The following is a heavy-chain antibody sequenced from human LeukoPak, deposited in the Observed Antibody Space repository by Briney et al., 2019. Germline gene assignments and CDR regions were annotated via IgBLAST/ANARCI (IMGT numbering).Heavy chain of an antibody. J-gene: IGHJ4*02. V-gene: IGHV5-51*01. CDR3: AIYYFEISPSQGGGTYYFDY. CDR1: GYKFTNYW. CDR2: IYPSDSDT. D-gene: IGHD3-22*01. Sequence: GESLKISCKGSGYKFTNYWIGWVRQMPGKGLEWMGIIYPSDSDTRYSPSFQGQVTISADTSINTAYLQWSSLKASDTAMYFCAIYYFEISPSQGGGTYYFDYWGQGTLVTVSS.